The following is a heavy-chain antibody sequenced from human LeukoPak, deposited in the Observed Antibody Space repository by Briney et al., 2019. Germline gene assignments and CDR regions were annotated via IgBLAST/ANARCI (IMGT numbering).Heavy chain of an antibody. CDR3: ARVGGRTVTSYYFDY. Sequence: TPSETLSLTCTVSGGSISSYYWSWIRQPPGKGLEWIGYIYYSGSTNYNPSLKSRVTISVDTSKNQFSLKLSSVTAADTAVYFCARVGGRTVTSYYFDYWGQGTLVTVSS. CDR2: IYYSGST. J-gene: IGHJ4*02. D-gene: IGHD4-17*01. CDR1: GGSISSYY. V-gene: IGHV4-59*01.